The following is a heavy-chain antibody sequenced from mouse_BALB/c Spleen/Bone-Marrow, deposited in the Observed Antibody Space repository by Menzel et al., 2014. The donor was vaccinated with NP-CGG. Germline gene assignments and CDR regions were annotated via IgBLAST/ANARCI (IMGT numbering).Heavy chain of an antibody. CDR3: ARYYYGSSLLDY. V-gene: IGHV14-3*02. D-gene: IGHD1-1*01. J-gene: IGHJ2*01. CDR2: VDPANGNT. Sequence: VQLQQSGAELVKPGASVKLSCTASGFNIKDTYMHWVKQRPEQGLEWIGRVDPANGNTKYDPKFQAKATITADTSSNTAYLQLSSLASEDSAVYYCARYYYGSSLLDYWGQGTPLTVSS. CDR1: GFNIKDTY.